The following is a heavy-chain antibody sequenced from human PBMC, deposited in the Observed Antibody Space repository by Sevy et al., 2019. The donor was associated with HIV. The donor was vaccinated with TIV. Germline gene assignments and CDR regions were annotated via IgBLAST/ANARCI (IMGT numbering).Heavy chain of an antibody. J-gene: IGHJ4*02. CDR3: ARDGGGDYFDY. CDR2: ISYDGRNE. D-gene: IGHD3-10*01. CDR1: GFSFRRYA. Sequence: GGSLRLSCEASGFSFRRYAMHWVRQAPGKGLEWLTVISYDGRNEYYVDSVKGRFTISRDNSKNTLYLQMNSLRPEDTDIYYCARDGGGDYFDYWGQGTLVTVSS. V-gene: IGHV3-30*04.